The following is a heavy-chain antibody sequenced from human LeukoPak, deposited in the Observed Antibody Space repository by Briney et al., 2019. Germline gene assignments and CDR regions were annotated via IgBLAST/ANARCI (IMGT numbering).Heavy chain of an antibody. J-gene: IGHJ3*02. D-gene: IGHD3-3*01. CDR3: ARRNEDDFWSGYPQGAFDI. V-gene: IGHV4-39*07. CDR2: IYYSGST. Sequence: SETLSLTCTVSGGSISSSSYYWGWIRQPPGKGLEWIGSIYYSGSTYYNPSLKSRVTISVDTSKNQFSLKLSSVTAADTAVYYCARRNEDDFWSGYPQGAFDIWGQGTMVTVSS. CDR1: GGSISSSSYY.